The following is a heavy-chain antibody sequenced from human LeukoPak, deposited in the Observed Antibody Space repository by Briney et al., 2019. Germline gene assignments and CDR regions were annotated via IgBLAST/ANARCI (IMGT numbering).Heavy chain of an antibody. CDR2: IIPIFGTA. J-gene: IGHJ4*02. V-gene: IGHV1-69*05. Sequence: GASVKVSCKASGGTFSSYAISWVRQAPGQGLEWIGRIIPIFGTANYAQKSQGRVTITTDESTSTAYMGLSSLRSEDTAVFYCAGSGGIRYFDWLLWGQGTLVTVSS. CDR1: GGTFSSYA. D-gene: IGHD3-9*01. CDR3: AGSGGIRYFDWLL.